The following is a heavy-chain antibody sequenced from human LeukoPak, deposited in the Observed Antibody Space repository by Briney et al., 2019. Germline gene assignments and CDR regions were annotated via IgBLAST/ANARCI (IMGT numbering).Heavy chain of an antibody. CDR2: ITGSGGNR. J-gene: IGHJ1*01. CDR1: GFTFSNYA. D-gene: IGHD4-17*01. CDR3: AKDPNGDYIGAFDFQR. Sequence: GGSLRLSCAGSGFTFSNYAMIWVRQAPGKGLEWVSAITGSGGNRFYAGSVKGRFTISRDNSKNTLYLQMNSLRGDDTSVYYFAKDPNGDYIGAFDFQRWGQGTQVTVSS. V-gene: IGHV3-23*01.